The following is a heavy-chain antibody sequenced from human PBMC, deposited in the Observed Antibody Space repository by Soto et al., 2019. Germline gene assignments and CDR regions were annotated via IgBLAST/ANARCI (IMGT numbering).Heavy chain of an antibody. CDR2: IWYNGSNT. V-gene: IGHV3-33*08. CDR3: ARWGCSGSNCNLNQRSFDL. CDR1: GFTFSSYA. D-gene: IGHD2-15*01. J-gene: IGHJ5*02. Sequence: GGSLRLSCAASGFTFSSYAMSWVRQAPGKGLEWVSVIWYNGSNTYYADSVKGRFTFSRDNSKNTMSLQMNSLRVEDTAIYYCARWGCSGSNCNLNQRSFDLWGQGTLVTVSS.